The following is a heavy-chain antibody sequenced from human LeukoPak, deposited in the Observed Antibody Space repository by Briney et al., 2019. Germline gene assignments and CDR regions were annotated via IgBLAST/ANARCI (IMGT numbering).Heavy chain of an antibody. V-gene: IGHV4-34*01. J-gene: IGHJ5*02. Sequence: SETLSLTCAVYGGSFSADYWSWIRQPPGKGLEWFGEINHGGSTNYNLSLKSRVTISVDTSKNQFSLKLSSVTAADTAVYYCAPREGSWGQGTLVTVSS. CDR1: GGSFSADY. CDR2: INHGGST. CDR3: APREGS. D-gene: IGHD1-26*01.